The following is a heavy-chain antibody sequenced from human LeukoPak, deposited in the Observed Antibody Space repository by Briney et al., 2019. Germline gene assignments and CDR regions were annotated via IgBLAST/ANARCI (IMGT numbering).Heavy chain of an antibody. J-gene: IGHJ4*02. CDR2: IIYTDNTI. Sequence: PGGSLRLSCAASGFTFSDYSMSWIRQAPGKGLEWISYIIYTDNTIYYADSVKGRFTISRDNAKNSLYLQMNSLRVEDTAVYYCAIVLPDYYYSSGLGFWGQGTLVTVSP. CDR1: GFTFSDYS. CDR3: AIVLPDYYYSSGLGF. V-gene: IGHV3-11*01. D-gene: IGHD3-22*01.